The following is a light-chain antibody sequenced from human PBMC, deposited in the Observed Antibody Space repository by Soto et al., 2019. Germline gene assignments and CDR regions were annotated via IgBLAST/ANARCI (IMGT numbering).Light chain of an antibody. CDR3: QSYDSSLSGWV. CDR2: GNG. Sequence: QSVLTQPPSVSGAPGQRVTISCTGSSSNIGTGYAVHWYQQLPGTAPKLLISGNGNRPSGVPDRFSGSRSGTSASLAITGLQAEDEADYYCQSYDSSLSGWVFGGGTKLTVL. CDR1: SSNIGTGYA. V-gene: IGLV1-40*01. J-gene: IGLJ3*02.